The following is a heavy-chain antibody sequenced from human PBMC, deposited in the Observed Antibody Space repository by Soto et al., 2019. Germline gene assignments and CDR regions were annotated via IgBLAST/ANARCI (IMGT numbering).Heavy chain of an antibody. CDR1: GFTFSTYY. CDR2: ISSEGNNE. J-gene: IGHJ4*02. D-gene: IGHD2-8*01. CDR3: GTDRRGRWCLDY. V-gene: IGHV3-30*03. Sequence: PGGSLRLSCAASGFTFSTYYMHWVRQAPGKGLEWVAIISSEGNNEHYAASVKGRFTISRDNSKNTLYLQMDSLRADDTAVYYCGTDRRGRWCLDYLGQGTLVTVSS.